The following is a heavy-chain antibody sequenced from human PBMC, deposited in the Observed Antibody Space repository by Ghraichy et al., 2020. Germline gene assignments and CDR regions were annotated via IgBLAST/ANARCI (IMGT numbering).Heavy chain of an antibody. V-gene: IGHV4-31*03. J-gene: IGHJ4*02. CDR3: ARAEYYHDTSAYFDY. Sequence: SLNISCSVSGESISGGGYYWSWIRQHPGKGLEWIGYINYSGSTYYNPSLKSRVIISVDTSKNQFSLRLSSVTAADTAVYYCARAEYYHDTSAYFDYWGQGTLVTVSS. D-gene: IGHD3-22*01. CDR1: GESISGGGYY. CDR2: INYSGST.